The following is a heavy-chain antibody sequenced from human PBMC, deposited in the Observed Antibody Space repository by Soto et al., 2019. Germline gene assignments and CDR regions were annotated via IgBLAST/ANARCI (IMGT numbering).Heavy chain of an antibody. CDR3: ARDTQQDSNGYYLEWFDP. J-gene: IGHJ5*02. Sequence: ASVKVSCKASGYTFYRYGITWVRQAPGQGLEWMGWINPSNDNTNYAQKFRGRVTMTTDASTSTAHMELRSLKSDDTAVYYCARDTQQDSNGYYLEWFDPWGQGTMVTVSS. CDR1: GYTFYRYG. D-gene: IGHD3-22*01. CDR2: INPSNDNT. V-gene: IGHV1-18*01.